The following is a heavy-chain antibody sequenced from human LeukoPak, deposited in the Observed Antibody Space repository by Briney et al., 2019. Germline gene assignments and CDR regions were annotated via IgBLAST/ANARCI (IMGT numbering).Heavy chain of an antibody. D-gene: IGHD3-10*01. Sequence: ASVKVSCKASGYTFTSCYMHWVRQAPGQGLEWMGIINPSGGSTSYAQKFQGRVTMTRDMSTSTVYMELSSLRSEDTAVYYCAREVVRGVIAYWGQGTLVTVSS. J-gene: IGHJ4*02. V-gene: IGHV1-46*01. CDR2: INPSGGST. CDR3: AREVVRGVIAY. CDR1: GYTFTSCY.